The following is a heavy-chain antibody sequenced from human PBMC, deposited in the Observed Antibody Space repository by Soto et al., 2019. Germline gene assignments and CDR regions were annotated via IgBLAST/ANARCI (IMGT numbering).Heavy chain of an antibody. CDR3: AREKQLDDGFDY. CDR2: IWYDGSNK. J-gene: IGHJ4*03. Sequence: QVQLVESGGGVVQPGRSLRLSCAASGFTFSSYGMHWVRQAPGKGLEWVAVIWYDGSNKYYADSVKGRFTISRDNSKNTLYLQMNSLRAEDTAVYYCAREKQLDDGFDYWGQGTTVTVSS. CDR1: GFTFSSYG. D-gene: IGHD6-13*01. V-gene: IGHV3-33*01.